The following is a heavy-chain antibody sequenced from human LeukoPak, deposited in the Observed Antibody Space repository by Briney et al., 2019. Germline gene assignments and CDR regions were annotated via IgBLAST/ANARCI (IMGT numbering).Heavy chain of an antibody. D-gene: IGHD2-2*01. V-gene: IGHV3-66*01. Sequence: GGSLRLSCAASGFTVSDNYMSWVRQAPGKGLEWVSIIYSGGTTYYADSVKGRFTISRDISKNTFYLQMNSLRVEDTAVFYCARALPAASHTSFDYWGQGTLVTVSS. J-gene: IGHJ4*02. CDR1: GFTVSDNY. CDR2: IYSGGTT. CDR3: ARALPAASHTSFDY.